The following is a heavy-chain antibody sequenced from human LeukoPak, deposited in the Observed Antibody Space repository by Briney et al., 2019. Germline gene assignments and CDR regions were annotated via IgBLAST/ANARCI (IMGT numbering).Heavy chain of an antibody. CDR1: GGAISSYS. J-gene: IGHJ4*02. CDR2: IYYSGST. V-gene: IGHV4-59*08. D-gene: IGHD3-22*01. CDR3: ARHGTRGYHPYYFDY. Sequence: SETLSLTCTVSGGAISSYSWSWIRQPPGKGLEWIGYIYYSGSTNYNPSLKSRVTISVDTSKNQFSLKLTSVTAADTAVYYCARHGTRGYHPYYFDYWGQGTLVTVSS.